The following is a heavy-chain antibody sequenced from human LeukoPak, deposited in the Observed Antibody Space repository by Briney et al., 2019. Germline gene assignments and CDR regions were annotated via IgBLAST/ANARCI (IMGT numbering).Heavy chain of an antibody. Sequence: GGSLRLSCAASGFTFSSYWMSWVRQAPGKGLEWVANIKQDGSKKYYVDSVKGRFTISRDNAKNSLYLQMISLRAEDTAVYYCARDSSGYYYPDAFDIWGQGTMVTVSS. J-gene: IGHJ3*02. D-gene: IGHD3-22*01. CDR2: IKQDGSKK. CDR3: ARDSSGYYYPDAFDI. CDR1: GFTFSSYW. V-gene: IGHV3-7*04.